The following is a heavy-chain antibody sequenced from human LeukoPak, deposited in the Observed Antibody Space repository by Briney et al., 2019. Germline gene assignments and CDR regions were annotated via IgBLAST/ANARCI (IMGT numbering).Heavy chain of an antibody. CDR3: ARDRDYYDSSGYYSAFDI. J-gene: IGHJ3*02. V-gene: IGHV4-59*01. CDR1: GGSISSYY. D-gene: IGHD3-22*01. Sequence: SETLSLTCTVSGGSISSYYWSWIRQPAGKGLEWIGYMYYGGSTNYNPSLKSRVTISVDTSKNQFSLKLSSVTAADTAVYYCARDRDYYDSSGYYSAFDIWGQGTMVTVSS. CDR2: MYYGGST.